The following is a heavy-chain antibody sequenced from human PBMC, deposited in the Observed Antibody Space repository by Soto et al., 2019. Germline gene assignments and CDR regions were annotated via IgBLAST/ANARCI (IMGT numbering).Heavy chain of an antibody. CDR1: GFTFGDYA. V-gene: IGHV3-49*04. CDR2: IRSKAYGGTT. Sequence: GGSLRLSCTASGFTFGDYAMSWVRQAPGKGLEWVGFIRSKAYGGTTEYAASVKGRFTISRDDSKSIAYLQMNSLKTEDTAVYYCTREMWAYYAILTGYYRYYYFDYWGQGTLVTVSS. J-gene: IGHJ4*02. CDR3: TREMWAYYAILTGYYRYYYFDY. D-gene: IGHD3-9*01.